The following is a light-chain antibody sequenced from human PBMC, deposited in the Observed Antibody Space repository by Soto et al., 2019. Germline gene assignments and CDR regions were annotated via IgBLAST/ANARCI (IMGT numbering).Light chain of an antibody. V-gene: IGKV3-20*01. CDR3: QLYGGSRDT. CDR2: GAS. CDR1: QSISNS. J-gene: IGKJ2*01. Sequence: EIVLTQSPGTLSLSPGERATLSCRASQSISNSLAWFQQKRGQAPRLLIYGASSRATGIPDRFSGSGSGTELTLTISRLEPEDFAMYYCQLYGGSRDTFGQGTKLEIK.